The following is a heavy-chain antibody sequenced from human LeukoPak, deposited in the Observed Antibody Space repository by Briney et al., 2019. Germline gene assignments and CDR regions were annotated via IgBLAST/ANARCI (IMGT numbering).Heavy chain of an antibody. CDR1: RFTFSSYA. CDR3: AKSIVATNYFYGMDV. Sequence: GGSLRLSCAASRFTFSSYAMSWVRQAPGKGLEWVSGISSSGGNTYYADSVKGRSTISRDNSKSTLYLQMDSLRADDTAVYYCAKSIVATNYFYGMDVWGQGTTVIVSS. J-gene: IGHJ6*02. CDR2: ISSSGGNT. V-gene: IGHV3-23*01. D-gene: IGHD5-12*01.